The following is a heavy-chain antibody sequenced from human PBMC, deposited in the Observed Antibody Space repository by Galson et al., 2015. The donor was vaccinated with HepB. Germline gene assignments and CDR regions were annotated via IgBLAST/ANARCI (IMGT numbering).Heavy chain of an antibody. J-gene: IGHJ4*02. CDR1: GFTVSSTY. Sequence: SLRLSCAASGFTVSSTYMSWVRQAPGKGLEWVAVIYSGGDTYYADSVKGRFTISRDNSKNTLYLQMNSLRVADTAVYYCARGTMAARPVGLNYWGQGTLVTVSS. D-gene: IGHD6-6*01. CDR2: IYSGGDT. CDR3: ARGTMAARPVGLNY. V-gene: IGHV3-53*01.